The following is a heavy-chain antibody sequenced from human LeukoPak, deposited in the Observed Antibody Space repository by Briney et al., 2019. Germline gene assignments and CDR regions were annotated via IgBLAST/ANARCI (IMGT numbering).Heavy chain of an antibody. V-gene: IGHV3-11*06. CDR1: GFTFSDYY. CDR3: ARDGVDYCSGGSCYGY. D-gene: IGHD2-15*01. CDR2: ISSSSSYT. Sequence: GGSLRLSCAASGFTFSDYYMSWVRQAPGKGLEWVSYISSSSSYTNYADSVKGRFTISRDNAKNSLYLQMNSLRAEDTAVYYCARDGVDYCSGGSCYGYWGQGTLVTVSS. J-gene: IGHJ4*02.